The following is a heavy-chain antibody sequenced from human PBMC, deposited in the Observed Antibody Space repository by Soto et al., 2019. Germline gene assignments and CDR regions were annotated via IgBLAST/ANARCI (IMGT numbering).Heavy chain of an antibody. CDR1: GYTFTSYG. Sequence: GASVKVSCKASGYTFTSYGISWVRQAPGQGLEWMGWISAYNGNTTYAQKFQGRVTMTTDTSTSTAYMELRSLRSDDTAIYYCATRSPAFDYWGQGTLVTVSS. CDR2: ISAYNGNT. CDR3: ATRSPAFDY. J-gene: IGHJ4*02. V-gene: IGHV1-18*01.